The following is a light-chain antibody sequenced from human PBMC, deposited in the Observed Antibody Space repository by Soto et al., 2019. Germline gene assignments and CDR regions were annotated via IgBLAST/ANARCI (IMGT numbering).Light chain of an antibody. CDR1: SSNIGSNT. J-gene: IGLJ1*01. CDR2: TNA. Sequence: QSVLTQPPSASGTPGQRFTISCSGSSSNIGSNTVNWYQQLPGTAPQLLIYTNAQRPSGVPDRFSGSRSGTSASLAISGLQFEDEADYHCSSWDDNLDCVVFGAGTKVTGL. V-gene: IGLV1-44*01. CDR3: SSWDDNLDCVV.